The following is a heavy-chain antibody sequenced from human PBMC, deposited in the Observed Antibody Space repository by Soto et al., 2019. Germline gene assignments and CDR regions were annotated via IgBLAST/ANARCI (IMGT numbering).Heavy chain of an antibody. Sequence: PSDTIDLTCTVCGGSIRSRSYYWAWNRQPPGKGLEWIGSIYYSGSTYYNPSLKSRVTISVDTSKNQFSLKLSSVTAADTAVYYCARQRKTGTTFWFGPWGQRTLGTLSS. CDR1: GGSIRSRSYY. CDR2: IYYSGST. J-gene: IGHJ5*02. CDR3: ARQRKTGTTFWFGP. V-gene: IGHV4-39*01. D-gene: IGHD1-1*01.